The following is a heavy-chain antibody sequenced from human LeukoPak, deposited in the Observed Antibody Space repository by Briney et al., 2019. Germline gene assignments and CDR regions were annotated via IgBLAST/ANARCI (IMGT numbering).Heavy chain of an antibody. D-gene: IGHD4-11*01. CDR3: ARDHFDYRLDY. V-gene: IGHV3-48*01. Sequence: PGGSLRLSCAASGFTFSDYSMNWVRQAPGKGLEDLSYINSDGKTTWYADSVKGRFTASRDNAKNSLYLQMNSLRVEDTAVYYCARDHFDYRLDYWGQGTLVTVSS. J-gene: IGHJ4*02. CDR2: INSDGKTT. CDR1: GFTFSDYS.